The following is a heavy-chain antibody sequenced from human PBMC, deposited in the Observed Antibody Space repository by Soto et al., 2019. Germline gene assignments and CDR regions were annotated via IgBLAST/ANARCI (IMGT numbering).Heavy chain of an antibody. CDR2: IIPIFGTA. J-gene: IGHJ4*02. Sequence: ASVKVSCKASGGTFSSYAISWVRQAPGQGLEWMGGIIPIFGTANYAQKFQGRVTITADESTSTAYMELSSLRSEDTAVYYCARGYSSSSPFDYWGQGTLVTVSS. CDR3: ARGYSSSSPFDY. V-gene: IGHV1-69*13. CDR1: GGTFSSYA. D-gene: IGHD6-6*01.